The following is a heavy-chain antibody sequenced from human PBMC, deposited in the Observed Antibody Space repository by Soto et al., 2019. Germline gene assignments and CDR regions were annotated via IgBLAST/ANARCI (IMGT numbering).Heavy chain of an antibody. CDR3: AKDRMSHNSVWDALDV. CDR2: FGGGYDDT. V-gene: IGHV3-23*01. D-gene: IGHD2-15*01. CDR1: RFTFSNYA. J-gene: IGHJ3*01. Sequence: LRLSCEAPRFTFSNYAMSWVRQAPGKGLEWVSSFGGGYDDTYFADSVKGRFTMSSDNSKNTLSLQMNSLRVEDTAIYYCAKDRMSHNSVWDALDVWGQGTMVTVSS.